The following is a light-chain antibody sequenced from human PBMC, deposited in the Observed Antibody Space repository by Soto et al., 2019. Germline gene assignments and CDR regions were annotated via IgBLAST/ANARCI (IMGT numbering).Light chain of an antibody. CDR1: SSDVGAYNY. J-gene: IGLJ1*01. V-gene: IGLV2-14*03. CDR2: DVT. Sequence: ALKKPVSVKRVHVHWRPISNTGTSSDVGAYNYVSWYQQHPGKAPKLMIYDVTNRPSGVSNRFSGSKSGYTASLTISGLQAEDEADYYCSSYTTSSTYVFGTGTKVTVL. CDR3: SSYTTSSTYV.